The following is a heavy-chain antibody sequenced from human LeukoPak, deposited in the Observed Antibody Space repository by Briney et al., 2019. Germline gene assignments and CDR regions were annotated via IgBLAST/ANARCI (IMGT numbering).Heavy chain of an antibody. J-gene: IGHJ4*02. CDR2: FDPEDGET. D-gene: IGHD1-7*01. CDR3: ATDLRASLELLRKGY. V-gene: IGHV1-24*01. CDR1: GYTLTELS. Sequence: ASVKVSCKVSGYTLTELSMHWVRQAPGKGLEWMGGFDPEDGETIYAQKFQGRVTMTDDTSTDTAYMELSSLISEDTAVYYCATDLRASLELLRKGYWGQGTLVTVSS.